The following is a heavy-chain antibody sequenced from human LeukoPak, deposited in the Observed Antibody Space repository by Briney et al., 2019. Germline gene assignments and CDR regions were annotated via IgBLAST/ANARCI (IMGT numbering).Heavy chain of an antibody. CDR2: IYYSGST. J-gene: IGHJ4*02. D-gene: IGHD3-22*01. Sequence: PSQTLSLTCTVSGGSISSGDYYRSWIRQPPGKGLEWIGYIYYSGSTYYNPSLKSRVTISVDTSKNQLSLKLSSVTAADTAVYYCARGAAIRYYYDSSGYYPFDYWGQGTLVTVSS. CDR3: ARGAAIRYYYDSSGYYPFDY. V-gene: IGHV4-30-4*08. CDR1: GGSISSGDYY.